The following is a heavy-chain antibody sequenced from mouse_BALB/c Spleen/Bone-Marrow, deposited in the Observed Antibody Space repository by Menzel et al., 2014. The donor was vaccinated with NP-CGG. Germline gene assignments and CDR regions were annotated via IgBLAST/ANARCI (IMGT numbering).Heavy chain of an antibody. CDR2: INPSNGGT. V-gene: IGHV1S81*02. Sequence: QVQLQQSGAELVKPGASVKLSCKASGYTFTSYYLYWVKQRPGQGLEWIGEINPSNGGTNFNERFKSKASLTVDKSSSTAYMQLNSLTSEDSAVYYYTRRSLLSDYYSMDYWGQGTSVTVSS. CDR3: TRRSLLSDYYSMDY. CDR1: GYTFTSYY. J-gene: IGHJ4*01. D-gene: IGHD2-10*01.